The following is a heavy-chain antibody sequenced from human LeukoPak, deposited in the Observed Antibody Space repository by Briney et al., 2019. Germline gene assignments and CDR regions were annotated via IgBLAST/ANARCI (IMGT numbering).Heavy chain of an antibody. CDR1: GGSISSYY. Sequence: SETLSLTCIVSGGSISSYYWSWIRQPPGKGLEWIGYIYYSGSTNYNPSLKSRVTISVDTSKNQFSLKLSSVTAADTAVYYCARGGGYSYGAVDYWGQGTLITVSS. V-gene: IGHV4-59*01. CDR3: ARGGGYSYGAVDY. CDR2: IYYSGST. J-gene: IGHJ4*02. D-gene: IGHD5-18*01.